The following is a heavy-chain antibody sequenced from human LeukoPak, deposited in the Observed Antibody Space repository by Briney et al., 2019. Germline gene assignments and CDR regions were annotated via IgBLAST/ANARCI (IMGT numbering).Heavy chain of an antibody. V-gene: IGHV1-46*01. CDR1: GYTFTSYY. D-gene: IGHD3-10*01. CDR2: INPSGGST. CDR3: ALSYYGAHYMDV. J-gene: IGHJ6*03. Sequence: GASVKVSCNASGYTFTSYYMHWVRQAPGQGLEWMGIINPSGGSTSYAQKFQGRVTMTRDMSTSTVYMKLSSLRSEDTAVYYYALSYYGAHYMDVWGKGTTVTVSS.